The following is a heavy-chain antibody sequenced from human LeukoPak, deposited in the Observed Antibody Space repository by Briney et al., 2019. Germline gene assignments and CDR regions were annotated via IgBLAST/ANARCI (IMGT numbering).Heavy chain of an antibody. V-gene: IGHV3-30*02. CDR3: ARGFWSGYPPDV. Sequence: GGSLRLSCAASGFSFSDYDIHWVRLAPGKGLEWVTFIRYDGSNTYAESVKGRFTISRDNSKNSLYLQMSSLRAEDTAMYYCARGFWSGYPPDVWGKGTTVTVSS. J-gene: IGHJ6*04. D-gene: IGHD3-3*01. CDR2: IRYDGSNT. CDR1: GFSFSDYD.